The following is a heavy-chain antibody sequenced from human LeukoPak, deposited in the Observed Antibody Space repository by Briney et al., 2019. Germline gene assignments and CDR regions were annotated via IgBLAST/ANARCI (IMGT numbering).Heavy chain of an antibody. CDR3: AKDSSIFGVVFYFDY. Sequence: PGGSLRLSCAASGFTFSSYSMNWVRQAPGKGLEWVSSISSSSSYIYYADSVKGRFTISRDNAKNSLYLQMNSLRAEDTAVYYCAKDSSIFGVVFYFDYWGQGTLVTVSS. J-gene: IGHJ4*02. CDR1: GFTFSSYS. V-gene: IGHV3-21*01. CDR2: ISSSSSYI. D-gene: IGHD3-3*01.